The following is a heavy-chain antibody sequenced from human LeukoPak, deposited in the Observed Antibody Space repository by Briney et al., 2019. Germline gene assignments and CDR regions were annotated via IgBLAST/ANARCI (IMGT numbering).Heavy chain of an antibody. CDR2: IYYSGST. D-gene: IGHD6-13*01. CDR1: GGSISSYY. J-gene: IGHJ4*02. Sequence: SETLSLTCTVSGGSISSYYWSWIRQPPGKGLEWIGYIYYSGSTNYNPSLKSRVTISVDTSKNQFSLKLSSVTAADTAVYYCARDRGYSSPEWYFDYWAREPWSPSPQ. V-gene: IGHV4-59*01. CDR3: ARDRGYSSPEWYFDY.